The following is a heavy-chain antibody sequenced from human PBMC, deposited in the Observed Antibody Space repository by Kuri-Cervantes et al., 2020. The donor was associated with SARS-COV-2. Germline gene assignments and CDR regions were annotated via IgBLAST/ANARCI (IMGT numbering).Heavy chain of an antibody. CDR3: ARAPRIAAAGTLDY. Sequence: SVKVSCKASGYTFTSHYIDWVRQAPGQGLEWVGIINPSGGSTNYAQKFQGRVTMTRDTSTSTVYMELSSLRSEDTAVYYCARAPRIAAAGTLDYWGQGTLVTVSS. CDR1: GYTFTSHY. V-gene: IGHV1-46*01. J-gene: IGHJ4*02. CDR2: INPSGGST. D-gene: IGHD6-13*01.